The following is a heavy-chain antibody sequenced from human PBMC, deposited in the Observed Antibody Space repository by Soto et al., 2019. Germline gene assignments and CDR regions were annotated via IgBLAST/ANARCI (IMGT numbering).Heavy chain of an antibody. D-gene: IGHD3-10*01. CDR3: AKDQKPMVRGLLVDQYYYAMGV. V-gene: IGHV3-23*01. CDR2: ISGRGDKT. J-gene: IGHJ6*02. CDR1: GFPFSHYG. Sequence: PGGSLSLSCAASGFPFSHYGMSWVRQATGKGLEWISGISGRGDKTNYADSVKGRFNIARDNWKNTLYVQMNSLRAGGGAVYYFAKDQKPMVRGLLVDQYYYAMGVWGQGTTVTVSS.